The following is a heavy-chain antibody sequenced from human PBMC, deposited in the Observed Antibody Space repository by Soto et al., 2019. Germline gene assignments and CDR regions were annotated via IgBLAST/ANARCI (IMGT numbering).Heavy chain of an antibody. V-gene: IGHV4-39*01. J-gene: IGHJ4*02. D-gene: IGHD3-3*01. Sequence: SETLSLTCTVSGGSISSSSYYWGWIRQPPGKGLEWIGSIYYSGSTYYNPSLKSRVTISVDTSKNQFSLKLSSVTAADTAVYYCARRLDLEWLSYWGQGTLVTVSS. CDR1: GGSISSSSYY. CDR2: IYYSGST. CDR3: ARRLDLEWLSY.